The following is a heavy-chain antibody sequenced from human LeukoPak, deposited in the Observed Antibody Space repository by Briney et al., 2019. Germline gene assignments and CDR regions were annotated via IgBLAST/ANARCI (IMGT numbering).Heavy chain of an antibody. CDR3: AKDEGYGDSNWFDP. V-gene: IGHV3-23*01. D-gene: IGHD4-17*01. J-gene: IGHJ5*02. CDR2: ISGSGGST. CDR1: GFTFSSYA. Sequence: HPGGSLRLSCAASGFTFSSYAMSWVRQAPGKGLEWVSAISGSGGSTYYADSVKGRFTISRDNSKNTLYLQMNSLRAEDTAVYYCAKDEGYGDSNWFDPWGQGTLVTVSS.